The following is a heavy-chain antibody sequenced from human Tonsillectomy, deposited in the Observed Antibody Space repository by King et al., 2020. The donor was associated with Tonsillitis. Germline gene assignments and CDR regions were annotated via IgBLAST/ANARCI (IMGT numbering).Heavy chain of an antibody. CDR2: IYWKDDK. V-gene: IGHV2-5*01. J-gene: IGHJ3*02. D-gene: IGHD4-11*01. CDR3: AHTVTVTTIGAFDI. Sequence: ITLKESGPTLVKPTQPLTLPCTFSGLSLSTSGVGVGWIRQPPGKALEWLAIIYWKDDKLFTPSLKSRLTITKDTSKNQVVLTMTNMDPVDTTRYSCAHTVTVTTIGAFDIWGQGTMVTVSS. CDR1: GLSLSTSGVG.